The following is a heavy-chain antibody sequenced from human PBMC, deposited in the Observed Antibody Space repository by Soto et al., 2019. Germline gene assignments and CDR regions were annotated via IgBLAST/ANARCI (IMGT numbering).Heavy chain of an antibody. Sequence: QVQLQESGPGLVKPSQTLSLTCTVSGGSISSGGYYWSWIRQHPGKGLEWIGYIYYSGSTYYNPSIKGRVTISVDTSKNPFSLKLSSVTAADTAVYYCARDGVATAFDYWGQGTLVTVSS. V-gene: IGHV4-31*03. D-gene: IGHD5-12*01. CDR1: GGSISSGGYY. CDR3: ARDGVATAFDY. CDR2: IYYSGST. J-gene: IGHJ4*02.